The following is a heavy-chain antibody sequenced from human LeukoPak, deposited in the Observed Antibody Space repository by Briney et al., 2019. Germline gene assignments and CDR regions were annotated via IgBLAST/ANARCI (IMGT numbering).Heavy chain of an antibody. Sequence: PGRSLRLSCAASGFTFSSYGMHWVRQAPGKGLEWVAVISYDGSNKYYADSVKGRFTISRDNSKNTLYLQMNSLRAEDMAVYYCAKDRWRAVAGYFDYWGQGTLVTVSS. V-gene: IGHV3-30*18. D-gene: IGHD6-19*01. CDR2: ISYDGSNK. CDR3: AKDRWRAVAGYFDY. J-gene: IGHJ4*02. CDR1: GFTFSSYG.